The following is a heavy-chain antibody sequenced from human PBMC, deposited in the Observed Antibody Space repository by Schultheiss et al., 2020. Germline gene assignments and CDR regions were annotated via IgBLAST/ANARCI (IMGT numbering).Heavy chain of an antibody. CDR1: GFTFSSYL. D-gene: IGHD6-19*01. V-gene: IGHV3-74*01. CDR2: INSDGSST. J-gene: IGHJ4*02. Sequence: CGSLRLSCAASGFTFSSYLMHWVRQAPGKGLVWVSRINSDGSSTSYADSVKGRFTISRDNAKNTLYLQMNSLRAEDTAVYYCARGRGEKSIAVAGMNDYWGQGTLVTVSS. CDR3: ARGRGEKSIAVAGMNDY.